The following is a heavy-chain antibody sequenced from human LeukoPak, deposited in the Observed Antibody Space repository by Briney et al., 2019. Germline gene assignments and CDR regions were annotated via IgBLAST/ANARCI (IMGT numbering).Heavy chain of an antibody. CDR1: GFIFSSYG. J-gene: IGHJ4*02. CDR2: IRYDGSNK. CDR3: AKPSGSGFDH. Sequence: GGSLRLSCAASGFIFSSYGMHWVRQAPGKGLEWVAFIRYDGSNKYYVDSVKGRFTISRDNSKNTVFLQMNSLRPEDSAVYYCAKPSGSGFDHWGQGTLVTVSS. V-gene: IGHV3-30*02. D-gene: IGHD1-26*01.